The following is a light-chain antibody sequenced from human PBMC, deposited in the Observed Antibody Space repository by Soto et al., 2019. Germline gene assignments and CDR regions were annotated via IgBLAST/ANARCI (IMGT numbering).Light chain of an antibody. J-gene: IGKJ4*01. CDR2: GAF. CDR1: QSVNSN. Sequence: EIVMTQSPATLSVSPGERATLSCRASQSVNSNLAWYQHKPGQAPRLLIYGAFTRATGIPARFSGSGSGTEFTLTISSLHSEDFAVYYCQQFNKWPLTFGGGTKVEIK. CDR3: QQFNKWPLT. V-gene: IGKV3-15*01.